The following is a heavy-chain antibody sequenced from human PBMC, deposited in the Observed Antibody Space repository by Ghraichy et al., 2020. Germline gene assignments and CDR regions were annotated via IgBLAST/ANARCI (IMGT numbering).Heavy chain of an antibody. Sequence: LSLTCAASGFNFRSHAMSWVRQAPGKGLEWVSVISGSGGSTYYADSVKGRFTISRDNSKNTLYLQMNSLRADDTAVYYCAKDQIGESYASGGYPPNFDYLGQGTLVTGSP. V-gene: IGHV3-23*01. CDR3: AKDQIGESYASGGYPPNFDY. J-gene: IGHJ4*02. D-gene: IGHD3-10*01. CDR2: ISGSGGST. CDR1: GFNFRSHA.